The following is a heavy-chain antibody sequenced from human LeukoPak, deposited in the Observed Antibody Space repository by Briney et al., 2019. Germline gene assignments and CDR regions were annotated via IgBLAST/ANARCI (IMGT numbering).Heavy chain of an antibody. Sequence: GGSLRLSCAASGFTFSSFWIHWVRQAPGKGLVWVSRINSDGSSTTYADSVKGRFTISRDNAKNTVYLQMNGLRAEDTAVYYCARGWDGYSYGIWGQGTLVTVSS. V-gene: IGHV3-74*01. CDR3: ARGWDGYSYGI. CDR2: INSDGSST. CDR1: GFTFSSFW. D-gene: IGHD5-18*01. J-gene: IGHJ4*02.